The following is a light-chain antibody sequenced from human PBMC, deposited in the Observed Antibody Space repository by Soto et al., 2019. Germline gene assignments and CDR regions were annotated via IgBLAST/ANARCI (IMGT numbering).Light chain of an antibody. CDR3: CSFASSSTFYV. V-gene: IGLV2-23*01. J-gene: IGLJ1*01. CDR1: ASDVGSSNL. Sequence: QAVVTQPASVSGSPGQSITISCTGTASDVGSSNLVSWYQQYPGKAPKLIIYEGRRRPSGVSGRFSGSKSGNTASLTISGLQAEDEADYYCCSFASSSTFYVFGTGTKVTVL. CDR2: EGR.